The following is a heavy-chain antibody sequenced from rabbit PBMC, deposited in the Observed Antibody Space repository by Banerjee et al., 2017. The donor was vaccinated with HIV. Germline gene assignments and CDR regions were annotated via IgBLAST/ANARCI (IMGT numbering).Heavy chain of an antibody. Sequence: QEQLEESGGDLVKPGASLTLTCTASGFSFNSYYYICWVRQAPGKGLEWIACIYAASSGTTYYASWAKGRFTISKTSSTTVTLQMTSLTAADTATYFCASHADRSWWFTRLDLWGQGTLVTVS. CDR2: IYAASSGTT. D-gene: IGHD4-2*01. V-gene: IGHV1S45*01. CDR3: ASHADRSWWFTRLDL. CDR1: GFSFNSYYY. J-gene: IGHJ3*01.